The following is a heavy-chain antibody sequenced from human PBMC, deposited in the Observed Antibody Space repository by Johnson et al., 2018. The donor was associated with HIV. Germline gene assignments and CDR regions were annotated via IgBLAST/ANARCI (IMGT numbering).Heavy chain of an antibody. CDR2: IKEDGSEK. Sequence: VQLVESGGGLEQPGRSLRLSCEASGFTFDDYAMHWVRQAPGKGLEWVANIKEDGSEKYYVDSVKGRFTISRDNAKNSLYLQMNSLRAEDTALYYCARRGGSGWSAFDIWGQGTMVTVSS. J-gene: IGHJ3*02. V-gene: IGHV3-7*05. D-gene: IGHD6-19*01. CDR3: ARRGGSGWSAFDI. CDR1: GFTFDDYA.